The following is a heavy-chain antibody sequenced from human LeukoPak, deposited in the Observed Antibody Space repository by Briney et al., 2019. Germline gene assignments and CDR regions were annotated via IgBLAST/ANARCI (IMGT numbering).Heavy chain of an antibody. CDR1: GGSISSSSYY. Sequence: SETLSLTRTVSGGSISSSSYYWGWIRQPPGKGLEWIGSIYYSGSTYYNPSLKSRVPISVDTSKNQFSLKLSSVTAADTAVYYCARYEALTGYFGYWGQGTLVTVSS. CDR3: ARYEALTGYFGY. J-gene: IGHJ4*02. D-gene: IGHD3-9*01. V-gene: IGHV4-39*07. CDR2: IYYSGST.